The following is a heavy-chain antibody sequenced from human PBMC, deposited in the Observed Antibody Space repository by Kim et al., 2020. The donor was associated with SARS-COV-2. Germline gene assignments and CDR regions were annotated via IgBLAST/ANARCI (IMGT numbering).Heavy chain of an antibody. V-gene: IGHV3-30*01. CDR3: NRDLTDY. Sequence: GRNTYCAGHVKGRFTNSRDKSKNTLYLQMNSLGAEDTAVYYCNRDLTDYWGQGTLVTVSS. J-gene: IGHJ4*02. CDR2: GRNT. D-gene: IGHD2-21*02.